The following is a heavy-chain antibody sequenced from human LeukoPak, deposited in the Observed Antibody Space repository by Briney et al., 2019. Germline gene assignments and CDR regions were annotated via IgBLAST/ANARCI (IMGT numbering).Heavy chain of an antibody. V-gene: IGHV1-8*01. CDR1: GYTFTSYD. CDR3: ARGHWSGYNYNWVDP. CDR2: MNPNSGNT. Sequence: ASVKVSCKASGYTFTSYDINWVRQTTGQGLEWMGWMNPNSGNTGYAQKFQGRVTMTRTTSMSTAYMELNSLRSEDTAVYYCARGHWSGYNYNWVDPWGQGTLVTVSS. J-gene: IGHJ5*02. D-gene: IGHD3-3*01.